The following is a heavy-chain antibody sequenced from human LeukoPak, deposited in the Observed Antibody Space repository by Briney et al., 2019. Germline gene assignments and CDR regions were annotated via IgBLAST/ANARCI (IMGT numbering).Heavy chain of an antibody. CDR3: AREPLQEGYFDY. J-gene: IGHJ4*02. V-gene: IGHV3-7*04. CDR1: GFTFSSYW. CDR2: IKQDGSEK. Sequence: GGSLRLSCAASGFTFSSYWVSWVRQAPGKGLEWVANIKQDGSEKYYVDSVKGRFTISRDNAKNSLYLQMNSLRAEDTAVYYCAREPLQEGYFDYWGQGTLVTVSS.